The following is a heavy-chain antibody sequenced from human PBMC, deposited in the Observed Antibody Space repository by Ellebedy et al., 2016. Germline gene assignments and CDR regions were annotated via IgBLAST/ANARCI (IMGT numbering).Heavy chain of an antibody. CDR2: SNQSGNT. D-gene: IGHD4-23*01. CDR1: GGTFSGYY. CDR3: ARGRDYSGNSGFSDY. J-gene: IGHJ4*02. V-gene: IGHV4-34*01. Sequence: SQTLSLTXXVYGGTFSGYYWSWIRQSPGKGLEWIGESNQSGNTNYNPSLKSRVTVSVDTSKNQFSLKVISVTAADTAVYYCARGRDYSGNSGFSDYWGQGTLVTVSS.